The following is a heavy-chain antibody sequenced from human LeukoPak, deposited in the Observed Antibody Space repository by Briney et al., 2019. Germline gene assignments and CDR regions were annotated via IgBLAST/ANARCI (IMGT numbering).Heavy chain of an antibody. J-gene: IGHJ4*02. CDR3: VVVVVAEDY. Sequence: ASVKVSCKASGYTFTSYDISWVQQAPGQGLEWMGWISAYNGNTNSAQKLQGRVTMTTDTSTSTAYMELRSLRSDDTAVYYCVVVVVAEDYWGQGTLVTVSS. D-gene: IGHD2-15*01. V-gene: IGHV1-18*01. CDR2: ISAYNGNT. CDR1: GYTFTSYD.